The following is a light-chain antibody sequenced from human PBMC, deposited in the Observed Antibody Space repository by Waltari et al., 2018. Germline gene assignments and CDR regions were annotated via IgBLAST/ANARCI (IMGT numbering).Light chain of an antibody. CDR3: QAWDSSTVV. CDR2: QDN. J-gene: IGLJ2*01. Sequence: SYELTQPPSVSVSPGQTASITCSGDKLGNKYACWYQQKPGQSPVLVIYQDNKRPSGIPGRFSGSNSGNTATLTINGTQAMDEADYYCQAWDSSTVVFGGGTKLTVL. V-gene: IGLV3-1*01. CDR1: KLGNKY.